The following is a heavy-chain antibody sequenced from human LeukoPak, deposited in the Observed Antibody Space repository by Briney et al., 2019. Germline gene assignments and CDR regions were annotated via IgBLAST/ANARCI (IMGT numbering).Heavy chain of an antibody. D-gene: IGHD3-10*01. Sequence: ASVKVSCKASGYTFTSYYMHWVRQAPGQGLEWMGIINPSGGSTSYAQKFQGRVTMTRDMSTSTVYMELSSLRSEDTAVYYCARSVVRGGAFDIWGQGTMVTVSS. V-gene: IGHV1-46*01. CDR1: GYTFTSYY. CDR3: ARSVVRGGAFDI. CDR2: INPSGGST. J-gene: IGHJ3*02.